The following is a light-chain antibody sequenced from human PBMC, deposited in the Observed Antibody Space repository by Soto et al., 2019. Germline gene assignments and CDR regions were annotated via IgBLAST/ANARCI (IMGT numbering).Light chain of an antibody. J-gene: IGKJ1*01. CDR2: GAS. CDR1: QSVSSN. Sequence: EIVMTQSPATLSVSPGERATLSCRASQSVSSNLAWYQQKPGQAPRLLIYGASNRATGIPDRFSGSGSGTDFTLTISRLEPEDFAVHYCQQYGSSPWTFGQGTKVDIK. CDR3: QQYGSSPWT. V-gene: IGKV3-20*01.